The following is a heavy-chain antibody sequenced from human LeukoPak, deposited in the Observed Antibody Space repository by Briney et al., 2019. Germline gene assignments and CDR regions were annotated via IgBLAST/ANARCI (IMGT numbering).Heavy chain of an antibody. CDR2: IYYSGST. Sequence: SETLSLTCTVSGGSISSGGYYWSWIRQHPGKGPEWIGYIYYSGSTYYNPSLKSRVTISVDTSKNQFSLKLSSVTAADTAVYYCARAYRIQLWFPDWGQGTLVTVSS. J-gene: IGHJ4*02. D-gene: IGHD5-18*01. CDR3: ARAYRIQLWFPD. V-gene: IGHV4-31*03. CDR1: GGSISSGGYY.